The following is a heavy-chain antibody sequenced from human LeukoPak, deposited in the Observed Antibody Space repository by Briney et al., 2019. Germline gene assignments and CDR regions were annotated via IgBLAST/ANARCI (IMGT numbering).Heavy chain of an antibody. V-gene: IGHV4-61*02. CDR2: IYTSGST. CDR1: GGSISSGSYY. J-gene: IGHJ5*02. Sequence: PSETLSLTCTVSGGSISSGSYYWSWIRQPAGKGLEWIGRIYTSGSTTYNLSLKSRVTISVDTSKNQFSLKLSSVTAADTAVYDSARVDRGWFDPWGQGTLVTVSS. D-gene: IGHD3-16*01. CDR3: ARVDRGWFDP.